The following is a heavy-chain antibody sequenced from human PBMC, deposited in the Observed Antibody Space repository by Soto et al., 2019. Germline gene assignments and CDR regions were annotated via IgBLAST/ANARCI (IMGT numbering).Heavy chain of an antibody. CDR2: FDPEDGET. CDR1: GYTLTELS. Sequence: ASVKVSCKVSGYTLTELSMHWVRQAPGKGLEWMGGFDPEDGETIYAQKFQGRVTMTEDTSTDTAYMELSSLRSEDTAVYYCATDGGGGAARPGAFDIWGQGTMVTVSS. D-gene: IGHD6-6*01. J-gene: IGHJ3*02. V-gene: IGHV1-24*01. CDR3: ATDGGGGAARPGAFDI.